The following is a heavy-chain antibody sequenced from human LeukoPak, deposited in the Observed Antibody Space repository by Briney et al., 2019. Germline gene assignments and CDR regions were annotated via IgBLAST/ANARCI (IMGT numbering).Heavy chain of an antibody. CDR2: IYYSGST. CDR3: ARGAYGDPTSFDY. V-gene: IGHV4-59*01. J-gene: IGHJ4*02. CDR1: GGSISSYY. Sequence: SETLSLTCTVSGGSISSYYWSWIRQPPGKGLEWIGYIYYSGSTNYNPSLKSRVTISVDTSKNQFSLKLSSVTAADTAVYYCARGAYGDPTSFDYWGQGTLVTISS. D-gene: IGHD4-17*01.